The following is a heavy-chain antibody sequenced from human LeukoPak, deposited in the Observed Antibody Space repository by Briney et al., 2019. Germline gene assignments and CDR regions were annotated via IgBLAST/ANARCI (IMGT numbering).Heavy chain of an antibody. CDR3: ARTDIVVVPAAHEPELAEYFQH. V-gene: IGHV3-21*01. J-gene: IGHJ1*01. D-gene: IGHD2-2*01. CDR1: GFTFSSCS. CDR2: ISSSSSYI. Sequence: PGGSLRLSCAASGFTFSSCSMNWVRQAPGKGLEWVSSISSSSSYIYYADSVKGRFTISRDNAKNSPYLQMNSLRAEDTAVYYCARTDIVVVPAAHEPELAEYFQHWGQGTLVTVSS.